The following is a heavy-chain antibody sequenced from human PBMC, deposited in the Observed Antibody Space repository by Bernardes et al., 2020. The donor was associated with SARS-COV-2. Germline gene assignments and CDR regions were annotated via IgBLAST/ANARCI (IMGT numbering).Heavy chain of an antibody. CDR3: ARARSGSRTHFFDY. Sequence: SEPLSLTCTVSGDSISSGGYYWTWLLQPAGKGLEWIGHIYTSGSTNYNPSLKSRVTISIDTSENQFSLNLSSVTAADTAVYSCARARSGSRTHFFDYWGQGTLVTVSS. CDR2: IYTSGST. D-gene: IGHD1-26*01. V-gene: IGHV4-61*09. J-gene: IGHJ4*02. CDR1: GDSISSGGYY.